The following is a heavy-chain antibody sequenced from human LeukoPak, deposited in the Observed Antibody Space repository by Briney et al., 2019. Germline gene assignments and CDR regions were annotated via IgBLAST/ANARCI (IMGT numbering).Heavy chain of an antibody. V-gene: IGHV4-61*09. Sequence: PSETLSLTCTVSGDSLNSDFYYWSWIRQPAGKGLEWIGHIYTSGSTNYNPSLKSRVTISVDTSKNQFSLELTSVTAADTAVYYCAREGVGATFDPWGQGTLVTVSS. CDR2: IYTSGST. D-gene: IGHD1-26*01. J-gene: IGHJ5*02. CDR3: AREGVGATFDP. CDR1: GDSLNSDFYY.